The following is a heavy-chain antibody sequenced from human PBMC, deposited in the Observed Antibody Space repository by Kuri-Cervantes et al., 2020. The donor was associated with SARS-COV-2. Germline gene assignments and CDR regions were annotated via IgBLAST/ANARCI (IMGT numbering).Heavy chain of an antibody. CDR3: AKTFAHSSSSDY. J-gene: IGHJ4*02. Sequence: SETLSLTCTVSGGSISSYYWSWIRQPPGKGLEWIGYIYYSGSTNYNPSLKSRVTISVDTSKNQFSLKLSSVTAADTALYYCAKTFAHSSSSDYWGQGTLVTVPQ. CDR2: IYYSGST. D-gene: IGHD6-6*01. CDR1: GGSISSYY. V-gene: IGHV4-59*01.